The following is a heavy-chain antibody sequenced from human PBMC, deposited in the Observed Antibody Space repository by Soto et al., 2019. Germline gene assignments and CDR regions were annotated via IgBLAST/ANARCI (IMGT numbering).Heavy chain of an antibody. CDR2: ISGSGGST. J-gene: IGHJ4*02. Sequence: EVQLLESGGGLVQPGGSLRLSCAASGFTFSSYAISWVRQAPGKGLEWVSAISGSGGSTYYADSVKGRFTISRDNSKNTLYLQMNSLRAEDTAVYYCAKDIVVVVAATFHWGQRTLVTVSS. D-gene: IGHD2-15*01. CDR1: GFTFSSYA. CDR3: AKDIVVVVAATFH. V-gene: IGHV3-23*01.